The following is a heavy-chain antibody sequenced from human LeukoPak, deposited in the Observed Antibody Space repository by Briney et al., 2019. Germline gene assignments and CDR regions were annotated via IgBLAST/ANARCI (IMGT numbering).Heavy chain of an antibody. Sequence: SVKVSCKASGYTFTGYYMHWVRQAPGQGLEWMGWINPNSGGTNYAQKFQGRVTMTRDTSISTAYMELSRLRSDDTAVYYCARDIVATTGYYYYYGMDVWGQGTTVTVSS. J-gene: IGHJ6*02. V-gene: IGHV1-2*02. CDR1: GYTFTGYY. D-gene: IGHD5-12*01. CDR3: ARDIVATTGYYYYYGMDV. CDR2: INPNSGGT.